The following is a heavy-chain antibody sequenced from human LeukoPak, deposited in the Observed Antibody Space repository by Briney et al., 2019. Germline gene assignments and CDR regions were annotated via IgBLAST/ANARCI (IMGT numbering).Heavy chain of an antibody. D-gene: IGHD3-3*01. CDR1: GGSISSYY. J-gene: IGHJ4*02. CDR2: IYTSGST. CDR3: ARGPYDFWSGYYNGPFDY. V-gene: IGHV4-4*07. Sequence: KPSETLSLTCTVSGGSISSYYWSWIRQPAGKGLEWIGRIYTSGSTNYNPSLKSRVTMSVDTSKNQFSLKLSSVTAADTAVYYCARGPYDFWSGYYNGPFDYWGQGTLVTVSS.